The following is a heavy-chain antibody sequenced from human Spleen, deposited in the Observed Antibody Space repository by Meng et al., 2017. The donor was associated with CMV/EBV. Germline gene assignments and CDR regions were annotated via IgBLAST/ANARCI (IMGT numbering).Heavy chain of an antibody. CDR3: ARYDYGVPVFDY. V-gene: IGHV4-59*11. D-gene: IGHD4-17*01. Sequence: GSLRLSCTVSGGSISSHYWNWIRQPPGKGLEYIGYIYYSGSANYNPSLKSRVTTSMDTSKNQFSLRLTSVTAADTALYYCARYDYGVPVFDYWGQGTLVTVSS. CDR2: IYYSGSA. CDR1: GGSISSHY. J-gene: IGHJ4*02.